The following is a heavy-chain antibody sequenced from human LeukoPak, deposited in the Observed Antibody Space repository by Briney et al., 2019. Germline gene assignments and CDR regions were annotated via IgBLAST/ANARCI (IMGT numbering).Heavy chain of an antibody. CDR2: ISSSGTTI. D-gene: IGHD6-6*01. Sequence: GGSLRLSCAASGFTFRTSGMNWVRQAPGKGLEWVSYISSSGTTISYAQSVKGRFTITRDNAQNSLYLQMNSLRAEDTAVYYCARDARGSLDYWGQGTLVTVSS. J-gene: IGHJ4*02. CDR3: ARDARGSLDY. CDR1: GFTFRTSG. V-gene: IGHV3-48*01.